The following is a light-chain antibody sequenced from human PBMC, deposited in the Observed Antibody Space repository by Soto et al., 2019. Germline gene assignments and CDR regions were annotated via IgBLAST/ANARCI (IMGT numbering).Light chain of an antibody. CDR1: QSISSY. V-gene: IGKV1-39*01. Sequence: DIQMTQSPSSLSASVGDRVTITCRASQSISSYLNWYQQKPGKAPKLLIYAASSLQSGVPSRFSGSGSGTEFTLTISSLQPDDFATYYCQQYDNSSPPITFGQGTRLEIK. J-gene: IGKJ5*01. CDR2: AAS. CDR3: QQYDNSSPPIT.